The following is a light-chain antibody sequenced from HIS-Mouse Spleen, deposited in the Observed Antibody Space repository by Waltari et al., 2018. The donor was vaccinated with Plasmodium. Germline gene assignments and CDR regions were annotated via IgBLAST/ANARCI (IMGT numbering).Light chain of an antibody. CDR2: GAS. Sequence: EIVITHSPATLSVSPWERSTLSCRASQSVSSNLAWYQQKPGQAPRLLIYGASTRATGITARFSGSGSGTEFNLTISSMKSEDFAVYYCQQYNNWPTFGQGTRLEIK. V-gene: IGKV3-15*01. CDR3: QQYNNWPT. J-gene: IGKJ5*01. CDR1: QSVSSN.